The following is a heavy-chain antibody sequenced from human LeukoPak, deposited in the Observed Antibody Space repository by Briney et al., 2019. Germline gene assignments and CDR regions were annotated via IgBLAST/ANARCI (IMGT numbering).Heavy chain of an antibody. CDR3: ARVVAGSVYNSGMDV. CDR2: IYYDGST. Sequence: SETLSLTCSVSGASMTRYYWSWIRQPPGKGLEWIGYIYYDGSTTYNPSLKSRVTISVETSKNQFSLKLTSVTDAATGVYFCARVVAGSVYNSGMDVWGQGTTVTVSS. CDR1: GASMTRYY. V-gene: IGHV4-59*01. J-gene: IGHJ6*02. D-gene: IGHD3-10*01.